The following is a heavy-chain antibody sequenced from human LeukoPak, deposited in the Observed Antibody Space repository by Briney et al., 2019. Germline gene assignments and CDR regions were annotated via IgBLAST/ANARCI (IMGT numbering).Heavy chain of an antibody. CDR2: ISGSGGST. CDR1: GFTFSSYA. V-gene: IGHV3-23*01. CDR3: AKDISYDSGDDAFDI. J-gene: IGHJ3*02. Sequence: GGSLRLSCAASGFTFSSYAMSWVRQAPGKGLGWVSAISGSGGSTYYADSVKGRFTISRDNSENTLYLQMNSLRAEDTAVYYCAKDISYDSGDDAFDIWGQGTMVTVSS. D-gene: IGHD3-22*01.